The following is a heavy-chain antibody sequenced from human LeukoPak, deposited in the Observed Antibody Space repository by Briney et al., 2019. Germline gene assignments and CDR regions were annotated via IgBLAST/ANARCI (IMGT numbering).Heavy chain of an antibody. J-gene: IGHJ6*04. Sequence: KPSETLSLTCTVSGGSISSYYWSWIRQPPGKGLEWIGYIYYSGSTNYNPSLKSRVTISVDTSKNQLSLKLSSVTAADTAVYYCARGGAVAGTYYYYGMDVWGKGTTVTVSS. V-gene: IGHV4-59*01. CDR1: GGSISSYY. CDR3: ARGGAVAGTYYYYGMDV. D-gene: IGHD6-19*01. CDR2: IYYSGST.